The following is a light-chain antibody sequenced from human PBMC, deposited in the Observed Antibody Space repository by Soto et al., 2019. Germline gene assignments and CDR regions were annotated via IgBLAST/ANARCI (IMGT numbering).Light chain of an antibody. CDR2: DAS. V-gene: IGKV1-5*01. J-gene: IGKJ1*01. CDR3: QQYNSYSPT. CDR1: QSVSSW. Sequence: DIQMTQSPSTLSASVGDRITITCRASQSVSSWLAWYQQKPGKAPKLLIHDASSLESGVPSRFSGSGSGTEFTLTISSLQPDDFATYHCQQYNSYSPTFGQRTKVEI.